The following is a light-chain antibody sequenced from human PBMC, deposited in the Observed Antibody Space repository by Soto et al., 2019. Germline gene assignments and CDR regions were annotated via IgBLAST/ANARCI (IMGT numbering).Light chain of an antibody. CDR3: SSYAGSNILV. V-gene: IGLV2-8*01. J-gene: IGLJ2*01. CDR2: EVS. Sequence: QSALTQPPSASGSPGQSVTISCTGTSSDVGGYNFVSWYQQHPGKAPKLMLYEVSKRPSGVPDRFSGSKSDNTASLTVSGLQAEDEADYYCSSYAGSNILVFGGGTQLTVL. CDR1: SSDVGGYNF.